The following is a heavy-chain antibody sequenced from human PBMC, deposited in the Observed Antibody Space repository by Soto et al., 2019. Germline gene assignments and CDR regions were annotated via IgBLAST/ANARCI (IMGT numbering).Heavy chain of an antibody. CDR3: ATQDFRGPTGTT. CDR2: ISAGGDRT. Sequence: GGSLRLSCAASGFTFSSYAMGWVRQAPVKGLEWVSLISAGGDRTYYANSMKGRFTISRDNSKNILYLQMNSLRADDTAVYYCATQDFRGPTGTTWGQGTLVTVSS. CDR1: GFTFSSYA. D-gene: IGHD1-1*01. V-gene: IGHV3-23*01. J-gene: IGHJ4*02.